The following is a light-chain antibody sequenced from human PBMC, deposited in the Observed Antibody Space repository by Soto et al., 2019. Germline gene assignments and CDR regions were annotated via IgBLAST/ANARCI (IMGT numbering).Light chain of an antibody. CDR2: RDS. CDR3: QVWDSSRV. CDR1: NIGIEN. V-gene: IGLV3-9*01. J-gene: IGLJ3*02. Sequence: SYELTQPLSVSVALGQTARITCAGSNIGIENVHWYQQKSGQAPVVVIYRDSSRPSGIPERFSGSNSGNTATLTISRAQAGDEADYYCQVWDSSRVFGGGTKVTVL.